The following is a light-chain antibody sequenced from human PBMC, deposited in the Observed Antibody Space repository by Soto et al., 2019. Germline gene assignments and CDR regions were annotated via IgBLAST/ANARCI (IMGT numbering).Light chain of an antibody. V-gene: IGLV2-14*01. CDR3: TSYTSSSTRV. J-gene: IGLJ1*01. CDR2: EVS. Sequence: QSALTQPASVSGSPGQPITISCTGTSSDVGGYNYVSWYQHYPGKAPKLMIYEVSNRPSGVSNRFPGSKSGNTASLTISGLQTEDEADYYCTSYTSSSTRVFGTGTKVTVL. CDR1: SSDVGGYNY.